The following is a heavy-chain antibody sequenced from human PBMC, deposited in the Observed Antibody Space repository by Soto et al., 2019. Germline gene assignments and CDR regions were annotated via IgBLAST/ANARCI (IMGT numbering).Heavy chain of an antibody. Sequence: QLQLQESGPGLVKPSETLSLTCTVSGGSISSSSYYWGWIRQPPGKGLEWIGSIYYSGSTYYNPSLKSRVTISVDTSKNQFSLKLSSVTAADTAVYYCARPRGYGSGSYYNWFDPWGQGTLVTVSS. J-gene: IGHJ5*02. CDR3: ARPRGYGSGSYYNWFDP. D-gene: IGHD3-10*01. CDR1: GGSISSSSYY. V-gene: IGHV4-39*01. CDR2: IYYSGST.